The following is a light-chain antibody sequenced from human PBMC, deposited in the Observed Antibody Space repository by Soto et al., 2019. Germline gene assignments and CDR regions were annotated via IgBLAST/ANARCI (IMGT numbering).Light chain of an antibody. CDR2: GSS. V-gene: IGKV3-20*01. J-gene: IGKJ2*01. CDR3: QQYGSSPPYT. Sequence: EVVLTQSPGTLSLSPGERATLSCRASQSVSNNYFAWYQQKPGQAPRLLIFGSSDRAPGIPDRFSGSGSGTDFTLTISSLRPEDFAVYYCQQYGSSPPYTFGQGTKLEIK. CDR1: QSVSNNY.